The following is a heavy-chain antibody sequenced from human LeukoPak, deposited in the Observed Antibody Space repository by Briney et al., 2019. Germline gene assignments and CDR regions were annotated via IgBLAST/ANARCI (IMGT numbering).Heavy chain of an antibody. CDR3: AREYYYGSGSYYNEDYFDY. Sequence: RASETLSLTCTVSGGSISSGGYYWSWIRQHPGKGLEWIGYIYYSGSTYYNPSLKSRVTISVDTSKNQFSLKLSPVTAADTAVYYCAREYYYGSGSYYNEDYFDYWGQGTLVTVSS. CDR1: GGSISSGGYY. CDR2: IYYSGST. V-gene: IGHV4-31*03. J-gene: IGHJ4*02. D-gene: IGHD3-10*01.